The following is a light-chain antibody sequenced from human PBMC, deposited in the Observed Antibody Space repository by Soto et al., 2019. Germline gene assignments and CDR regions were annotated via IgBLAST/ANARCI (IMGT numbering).Light chain of an antibody. CDR3: QQYNNWLGT. CDR1: QSVSSSY. V-gene: IGKV3-20*01. CDR2: GAS. Sequence: EIVLTQSPGTLSLSPGERATLSCRASQSVSSSYLAWYQQKPGQAPRLLIYGASSRATGIPDRFSGSGSGTDFTLTISSLQSEDFAVYYCQQYNNWLGTFGQGTKVDNK. J-gene: IGKJ1*01.